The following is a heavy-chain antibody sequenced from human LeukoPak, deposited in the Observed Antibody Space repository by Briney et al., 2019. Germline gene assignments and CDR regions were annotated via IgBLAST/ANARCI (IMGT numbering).Heavy chain of an antibody. J-gene: IGHJ4*02. V-gene: IGHV3-23*01. CDR3: AKGVGPSAPNGRVFDS. CDR1: GFTFSNHA. D-gene: IGHD1-26*01. CDR2: ITNTGGDT. Sequence: GGSLRLSCEATGFTFSNHAMTRVRQAPGKGLEFVSIITNTGGDTVYSDSVKGRFTISRDNSKSTLYLQMNSLTDEDTAVYHCAKGVGPSAPNGRVFDSWGQGTLVTVSS.